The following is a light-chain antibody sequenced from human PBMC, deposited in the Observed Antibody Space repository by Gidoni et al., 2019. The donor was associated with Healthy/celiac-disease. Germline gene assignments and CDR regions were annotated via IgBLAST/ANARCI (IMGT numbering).Light chain of an antibody. Sequence: DIQMTQSPSSLSASVGDRVTITCQASQDISNYLNCYQQKPGKAPKLLIYDASNLETGVPSRFSGSGSGTDFTFTISSLQPEDSATYYCQQYDNIPWTFGQGTKVEIK. J-gene: IGKJ1*01. CDR2: DAS. CDR3: QQYDNIPWT. V-gene: IGKV1-33*01. CDR1: QDISNY.